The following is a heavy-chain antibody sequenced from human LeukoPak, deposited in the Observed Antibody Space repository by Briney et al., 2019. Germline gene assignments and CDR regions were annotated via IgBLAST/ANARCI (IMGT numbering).Heavy chain of an antibody. Sequence: SQTLSLTCAVSGGSINSGGYSWSWIRQPPGKGLEWIGYIYHSGSTYYNPSLKSRVTISVDRSKNQFSLKLSSVTAADTAVYYCARVVSGPAAMDDAFDIWGQGTMVTVSS. CDR2: IYHSGST. CDR1: GGSINSGGYS. J-gene: IGHJ3*02. CDR3: ARVVSGPAAMDDAFDI. V-gene: IGHV4-30-2*01. D-gene: IGHD2-2*01.